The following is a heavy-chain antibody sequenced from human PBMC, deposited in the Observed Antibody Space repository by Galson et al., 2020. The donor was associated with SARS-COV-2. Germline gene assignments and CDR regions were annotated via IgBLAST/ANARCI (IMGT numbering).Heavy chain of an antibody. Sequence: GESLKISCAASGFTFSSYAMSWVRQAPGKGLEWVSAISGSGGSTYYADSVKGRFTISRDNSKNTLYLQMNSLRAEDTAVYYCAKEGRIVVVVAASYYFDYWGQGTLVTVSS. V-gene: IGHV3-23*01. J-gene: IGHJ4*02. D-gene: IGHD2-15*01. CDR3: AKEGRIVVVVAASYYFDY. CDR2: ISGSGGST. CDR1: GFTFSSYA.